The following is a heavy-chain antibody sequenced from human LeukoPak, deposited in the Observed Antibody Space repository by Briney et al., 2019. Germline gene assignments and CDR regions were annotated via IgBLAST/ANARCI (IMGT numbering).Heavy chain of an antibody. CDR3: ATGSHSGFEP. V-gene: IGHV4-39*07. CDR2: IYYSGSN. Sequence: SETLSLPCTVSGGSISSSSYYWRWIRQPPGKGLGWIGSIYYSGSNSYNPSLKSRVTISVATSKQQFSLKLSCVAAADAAVYYCATGSHSGFEPWGQGTLVTVSS. D-gene: IGHD3-10*01. CDR1: GGSISSSSYY. J-gene: IGHJ5*02.